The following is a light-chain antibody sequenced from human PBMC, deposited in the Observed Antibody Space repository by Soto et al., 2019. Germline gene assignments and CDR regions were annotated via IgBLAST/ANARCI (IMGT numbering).Light chain of an antibody. CDR1: ISDVGSSGP. J-gene: IGLJ1*01. CDR3: CAYAGSSVYV. V-gene: IGLV2-23*01. Sequence: QSALTQPASVSGSPGQSITISCSGSISDVGSSGPVSWYQHHPGQVPKLIIYEGSRRPSGVSHRFSGSTSGYTASLTISGLQADDEADFYCCAYAGSSVYVFGTGTKVTVL. CDR2: EGS.